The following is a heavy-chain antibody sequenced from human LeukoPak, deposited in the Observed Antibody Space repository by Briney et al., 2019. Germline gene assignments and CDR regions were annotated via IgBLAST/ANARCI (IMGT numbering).Heavy chain of an antibody. Sequence: GGSLRLSCAASGFTFSSYAMHWVRQAPGKGLEYVSAISSNGGSTYYADSVKGRFTISRDNSKNTLYLQMSSLRAEDTAVYYCVKDLRPMTTVTLFDYWGQGTLVTVSS. J-gene: IGHJ4*02. CDR1: GFTFSSYA. D-gene: IGHD4-17*01. CDR3: VKDLRPMTTVTLFDY. CDR2: ISSNGGST. V-gene: IGHV3-64D*09.